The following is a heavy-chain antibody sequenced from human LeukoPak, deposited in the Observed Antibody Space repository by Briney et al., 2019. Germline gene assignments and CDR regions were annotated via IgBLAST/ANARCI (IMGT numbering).Heavy chain of an antibody. V-gene: IGHV4-34*01. CDR3: ARVRGCNVHNCLLGGWFDP. J-gene: IGHJ5*02. CDR1: GASLSAYH. Sequence: LETLSLTCAIDGASLSAYHWTWIRQPPGKGLEWIGEIKPSGITNYNPSLKSRVTLSIDTSKNQFSLKVASVTAADMAVYYCARVRGCNVHNCLLGGWFDPWGQGTLVTVSS. D-gene: IGHD1-20*01. CDR2: IKPSGIT.